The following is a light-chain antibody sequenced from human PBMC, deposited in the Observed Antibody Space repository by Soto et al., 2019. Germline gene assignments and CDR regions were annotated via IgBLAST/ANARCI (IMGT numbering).Light chain of an antibody. J-gene: IGLJ1*01. CDR3: EEWDVRLSGRYV. V-gene: IGLV1-47*01. CDR2: RNN. CDR1: SSNIGSNY. Sequence: QSALTQRPSASGTPGQRVTISCSGSSSNIGSNYVYWYQQLPGTAPKLLIYRNNQRPSGVPDRFSGSKSGTSASLAISGLRSEDEAEYYCEEWDVRLSGRYVFGSGTKVTVL.